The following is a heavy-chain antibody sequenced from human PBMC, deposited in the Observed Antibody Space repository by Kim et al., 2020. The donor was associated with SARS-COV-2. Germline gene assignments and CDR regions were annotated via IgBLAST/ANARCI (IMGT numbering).Heavy chain of an antibody. V-gene: IGHV1-69*13. J-gene: IGHJ6*02. CDR2: IIPIFGTA. CDR3: AREDQGRGGSGSYYPSPYYYYGMDV. Sequence: SVKVSCKASGGTFSSYAISWVRQAPGQGLEWMGGIIPIFGTANYAQKFQGRVTITADESTSTAYMELSSLRSEDTAVYYCAREDQGRGGSGSYYPSPYYYYGMDVWGQGTTVTVSS. CDR1: GGTFSSYA. D-gene: IGHD3-10*01.